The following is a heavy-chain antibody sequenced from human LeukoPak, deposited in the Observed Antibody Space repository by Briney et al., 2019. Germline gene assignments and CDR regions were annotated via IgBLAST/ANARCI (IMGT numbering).Heavy chain of an antibody. Sequence: SETLSLTCAVYGGSFSGYYWSWIRQPPGKGLEWIGKINHSGSTNYNPSLKSRVTISVDTSKNQFSLKLSSVTAADTAVYYCAGSTYYDILTGYSLFDYWGQGTLVTVSS. CDR2: INHSGST. D-gene: IGHD3-9*01. J-gene: IGHJ4*02. CDR3: AGSTYYDILTGYSLFDY. V-gene: IGHV4-34*01. CDR1: GGSFSGYY.